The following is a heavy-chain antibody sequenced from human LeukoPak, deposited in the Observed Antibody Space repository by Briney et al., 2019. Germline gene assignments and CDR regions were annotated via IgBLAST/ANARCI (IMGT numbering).Heavy chain of an antibody. Sequence: SETLSLTCAVSGGSISSGGYSWSWIRQPLGKGLEWIGYIYHSGSTYYNPSLKSRVTISVDRSKNQFSLKLSSVTAADTAVYYCARRGSYLQGFDYWGQGTLVTVSS. CDR1: GGSISSGGYS. D-gene: IGHD1-26*01. J-gene: IGHJ4*02. CDR3: ARRGSYLQGFDY. V-gene: IGHV4-30-2*01. CDR2: IYHSGST.